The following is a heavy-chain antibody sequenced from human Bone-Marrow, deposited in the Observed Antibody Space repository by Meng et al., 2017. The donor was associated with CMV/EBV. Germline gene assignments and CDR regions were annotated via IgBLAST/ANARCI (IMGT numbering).Heavy chain of an antibody. CDR3: ARDNVVWFGDPGGMDV. Sequence: SETLSLTCAVYGGSFSGYYWSWIRQPPGKGLEWIGEINHSGSTNYNPSLKSRVTISVDTSKNQFSLKLSSVTAADTAVYYYARDNVVWFGDPGGMDVWGQGATVTVSS. V-gene: IGHV4-34*01. J-gene: IGHJ6*02. CDR1: GGSFSGYY. D-gene: IGHD3-10*01. CDR2: INHSGST.